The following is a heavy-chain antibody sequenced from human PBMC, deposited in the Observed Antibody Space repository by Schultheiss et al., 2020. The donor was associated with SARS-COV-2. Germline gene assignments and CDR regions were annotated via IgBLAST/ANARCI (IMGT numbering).Heavy chain of an antibody. Sequence: GGSLRLSCVASGFAFSNFGMHWVRQAPGKGLEWVAVIWYDGSNKYYADSVKGRFTISRDNSKNTLYLQMSSLRAEDTAVYYCARRRINWNDAFDIWGQGTMVTVSS. J-gene: IGHJ3*02. CDR3: ARRRINWNDAFDI. D-gene: IGHD1-1*01. CDR2: IWYDGSNK. V-gene: IGHV3-33*08. CDR1: GFAFSNFG.